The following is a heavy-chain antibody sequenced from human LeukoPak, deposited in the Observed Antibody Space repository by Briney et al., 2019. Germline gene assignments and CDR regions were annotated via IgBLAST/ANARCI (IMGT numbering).Heavy chain of an antibody. CDR2: IYPGDSDT. Sequence: GESLKISCKGSGYSFTSYWIGWVRQMPGKGLEWMGIIYPGDSDTRYSPSFQGQVTISADKSISTAYPQWSSLKASDTAMYYCARSDCSSTSCYPTSFDYWGQGTLVTVSS. J-gene: IGHJ4*02. CDR3: ARSDCSSTSCYPTSFDY. CDR1: GYSFTSYW. D-gene: IGHD2-2*01. V-gene: IGHV5-51*01.